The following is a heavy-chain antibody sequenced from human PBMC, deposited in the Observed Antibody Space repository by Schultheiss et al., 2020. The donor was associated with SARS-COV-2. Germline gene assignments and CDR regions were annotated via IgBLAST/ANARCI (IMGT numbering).Heavy chain of an antibody. CDR3: AREGWELRRGWFDP. Sequence: GGSLRLSCAASGFTFSSYGMHWVRQAPGKGLEWVSAISGSGGSTYYADSVKGRFTISRDNSKNTLYLQMNSLRAEDTAVYYCAREGWELRRGWFDPWGQGVLVTVSS. D-gene: IGHD1-26*01. CDR2: ISGSGGST. CDR1: GFTFSSYG. V-gene: IGHV3-23*01. J-gene: IGHJ5*02.